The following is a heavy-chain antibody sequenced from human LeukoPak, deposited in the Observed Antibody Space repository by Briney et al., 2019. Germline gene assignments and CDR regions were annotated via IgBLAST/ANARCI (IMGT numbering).Heavy chain of an antibody. V-gene: IGHV1-46*01. D-gene: IGHD2-8*01. Sequence: ASVKVSCKASGYNFISYYMHWVRQAPGQGLEWMGIINPSGGSTSYAQKFQDRVTMTRDTSTSTAYMELSGLKSEDTAVYYCAREDVVLVDAVRYYYYGMDVWGQGTTVTVSS. CDR3: AREDVVLVDAVRYYYYGMDV. J-gene: IGHJ6*02. CDR1: GYNFISYY. CDR2: INPSGGST.